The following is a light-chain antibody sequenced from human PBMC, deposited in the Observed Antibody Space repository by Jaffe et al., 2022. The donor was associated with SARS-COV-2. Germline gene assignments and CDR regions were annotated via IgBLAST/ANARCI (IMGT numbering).Light chain of an antibody. CDR1: SFNIGNNF. V-gene: IGLV1-51*02. CDR3: GTWDMSLSSVV. J-gene: IGLJ2*01. CDR2: ENY. Sequence: QSVLTQPPSVSAAPGQRVTISCSGSSFNIGNNFVSWYQQLPGTAPKLLIYENYRRPSGIPDRFSGSKSGTSATLGITGLQTGDEADYYCGTWDMSLSSVVFGGGTKVTVL.